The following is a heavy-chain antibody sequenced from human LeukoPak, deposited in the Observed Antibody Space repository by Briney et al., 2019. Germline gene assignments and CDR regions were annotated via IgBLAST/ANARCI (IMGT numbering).Heavy chain of an antibody. CDR1: GFTFSNYD. Sequence: GGSLRLSCAASGFTFSNYDMHWVRQAPSKGLEWVAVIWFDGSNKFYADSVKGRFTISRDNSKNTLYLQMNSLRAEDTAVYYCASSAGALIDCWGQGTLVIVSS. CDR2: IWFDGSNK. D-gene: IGHD6-19*01. V-gene: IGHV3-33*01. CDR3: ASSAGALIDC. J-gene: IGHJ4*02.